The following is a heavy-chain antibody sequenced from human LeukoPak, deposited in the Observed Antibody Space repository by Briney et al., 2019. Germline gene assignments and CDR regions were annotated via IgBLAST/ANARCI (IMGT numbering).Heavy chain of an antibody. J-gene: IGHJ3*02. V-gene: IGHV1-69*13. D-gene: IGHD3-22*01. CDR2: IIPIFGTA. Sequence: SVKVSCKASGGTFSSYAISWVRQAPGQGLEWMGGIIPIFGTANYAQKFQGRVTITADESTSTAYMELSSLRSEDTAVYYCARDRDYYDSSGSDAFDIWGQGTMVTVSS. CDR3: ARDRDYYDSSGSDAFDI. CDR1: GGTFSSYA.